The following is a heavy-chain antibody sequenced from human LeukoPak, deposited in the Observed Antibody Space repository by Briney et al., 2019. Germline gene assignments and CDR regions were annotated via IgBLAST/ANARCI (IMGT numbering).Heavy chain of an antibody. J-gene: IGHJ4*02. D-gene: IGHD2-2*01. CDR2: INPNSGGT. CDR1: GYTFTGYY. V-gene: IGHV1-2*06. CDR3: ARLKYCSSTSCHSAPFDY. Sequence: ASVKVSCKASGYTFTGYYMHWVRQAPGQGLEWMGRINPNSGGTNYAQKFQGRVTITADESTSTAYMELSSLRSEDTAVYYCARLKYCSSTSCHSAPFDYWGQGTLVTVSS.